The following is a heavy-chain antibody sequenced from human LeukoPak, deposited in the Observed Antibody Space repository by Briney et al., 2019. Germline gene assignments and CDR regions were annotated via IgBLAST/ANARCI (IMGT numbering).Heavy chain of an antibody. Sequence: GGSLRLSCAASGFTFDDYGMSWVCQAPGKGLEWVSGINWNGGSTGYADSVKGRFTISRDNAKNSLYLQMNSLRAEDTALYYCARGAAAGTYYYYMDVWGKGTAVTVSS. D-gene: IGHD6-13*01. J-gene: IGHJ6*03. V-gene: IGHV3-20*04. CDR2: INWNGGST. CDR3: ARGAAAGTYYYYMDV. CDR1: GFTFDDYG.